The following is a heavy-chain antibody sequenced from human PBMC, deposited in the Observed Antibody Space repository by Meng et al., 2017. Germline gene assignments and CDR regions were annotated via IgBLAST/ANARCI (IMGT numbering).Heavy chain of an antibody. J-gene: IGHJ5*02. Sequence: PGLVQPSDTRAPPCTVPGGSSSSYAWRWIRQPDGKGLEWIGRIYTSGSTNYNPSLKSRVTMSVDTSKNQFSLKLSSVTAADTAVYYCARDGQQLFQFVSIWFDPWGQGTLVTVSS. V-gene: IGHV4-4*07. D-gene: IGHD6-13*01. CDR3: ARDGQQLFQFVSIWFDP. CDR2: IYTSGST. CDR1: GGSSSSYA.